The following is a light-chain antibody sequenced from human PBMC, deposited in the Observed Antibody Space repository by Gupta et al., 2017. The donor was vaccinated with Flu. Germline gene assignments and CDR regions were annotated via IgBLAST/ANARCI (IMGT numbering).Light chain of an antibody. V-gene: IGLV1-40*01. CDR3: QSYDSSLSDRV. J-gene: IGLJ3*02. Sequence: QSVLTPPPSVSGAPGQRVTISCTGRSSNIGAGYDVHWYQQLPGTAPKLLIYGNSNRPSGVPDRFSGSKSGTSASLAITGLQAEDEADYYCQSYDSSLSDRVFGGGTKLTVL. CDR2: GNS. CDR1: SSNIGAGYD.